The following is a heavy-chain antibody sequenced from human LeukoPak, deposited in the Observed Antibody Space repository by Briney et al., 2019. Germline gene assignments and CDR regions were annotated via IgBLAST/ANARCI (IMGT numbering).Heavy chain of an antibody. D-gene: IGHD4-17*01. J-gene: IGHJ5*02. V-gene: IGHV3-74*01. CDR2: INSDGSST. Sequence: GGSLRLSCAASGFTFSNAWMSWVRQAPGKGLVWVSRINSDGSSTSYADSVKGRFTISRDNAKNTLYLQMNSLRAEDTAVYYCARDRYGDYGDWFDPWGQGTLVTVSS. CDR1: GFTFSNAW. CDR3: ARDRYGDYGDWFDP.